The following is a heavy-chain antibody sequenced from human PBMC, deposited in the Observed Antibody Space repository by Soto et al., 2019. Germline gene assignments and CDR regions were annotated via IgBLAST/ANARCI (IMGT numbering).Heavy chain of an antibody. CDR1: GGSFSDYY. CDR3: ARGRAAAGTEGWFDP. J-gene: IGHJ5*02. V-gene: IGHV4-34*01. D-gene: IGHD6-13*01. CDR2: INHSGST. Sequence: PSETLSLTCAVYGGSFSDYYWSWIRQPPGKGLEWIGEINHSGSTSYIPSLKSRVTISVDTSKNQFSLKLTSVTAADTAVYFCARGRAAAGTEGWFDPWGQGTLVTVSS.